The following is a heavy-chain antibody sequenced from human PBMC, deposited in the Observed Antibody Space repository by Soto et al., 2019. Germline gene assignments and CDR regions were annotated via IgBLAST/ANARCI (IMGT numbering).Heavy chain of an antibody. CDR1: GFPFDAYI. CDR3: ATWYRNYYYGLDV. V-gene: IGHV3-48*01. CDR2: INPRGLTT. J-gene: IGHJ6*02. Sequence: PGGSLRLSCAASGFPFDAYIMNWVRRPPGKGLEWVASINPRGLTTYYADSVRGRFTISRDDDRESLFLQIDNVRSEDTGVYYCATWYRNYYYGLDVWGQGTTVTVSS. D-gene: IGHD6-13*01.